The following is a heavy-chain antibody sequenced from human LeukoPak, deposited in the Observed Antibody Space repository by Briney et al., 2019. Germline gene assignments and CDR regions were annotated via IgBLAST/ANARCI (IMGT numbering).Heavy chain of an antibody. CDR3: ARPTMVPRLYYFDY. Sequence: GGSLRLSCAASGFTFSDYYMSWIRQAPGKGLEWVSYISSSSSYTNYADSVKGRFTISRDNAKNSQYLQMNSLRAEDTAVYYCARPTMVPRLYYFDYWGQGTLVTVSS. V-gene: IGHV3-11*06. D-gene: IGHD3-10*01. CDR2: ISSSSSYT. J-gene: IGHJ4*02. CDR1: GFTFSDYY.